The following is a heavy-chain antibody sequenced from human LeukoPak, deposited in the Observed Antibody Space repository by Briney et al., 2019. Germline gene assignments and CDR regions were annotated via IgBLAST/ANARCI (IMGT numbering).Heavy chain of an antibody. J-gene: IGHJ4*02. CDR2: ISSSSSYI. Sequence: PGGSLRLSCAASGFTFSSYSVNWVRQAPGKGLEWVSSISSSSSYIYYADSVKGRFTISRDNAKNSLYLQMNSLRAEDTAVYYCARDRGYSSSLDYWGQGTLGTVSS. V-gene: IGHV3-21*01. CDR3: ARDRGYSSSLDY. CDR1: GFTFSSYS. D-gene: IGHD6-13*01.